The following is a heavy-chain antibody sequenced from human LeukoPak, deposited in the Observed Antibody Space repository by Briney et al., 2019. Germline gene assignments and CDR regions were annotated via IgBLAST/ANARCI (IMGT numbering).Heavy chain of an antibody. J-gene: IGHJ4*02. CDR3: ASFGDSTSDY. CDR1: GGSISSGSYY. CDR2: IYTSGST. D-gene: IGHD2/OR15-2a*01. V-gene: IGHV4-61*02. Sequence: SETLSLTCTVSGGSISSGSYYWSWIRQPAGKGLEWIGRIYTSGSTNYNPSLKSRVTISVDTSKNQFSLKLSSVTAADTAVYYCASFGDSTSDYWGQGTLVTVSS.